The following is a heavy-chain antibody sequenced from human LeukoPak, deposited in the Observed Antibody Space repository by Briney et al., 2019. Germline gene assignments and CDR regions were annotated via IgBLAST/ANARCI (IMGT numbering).Heavy chain of an antibody. J-gene: IGHJ3*02. CDR2: ISWNSGII. D-gene: IGHD1-26*01. V-gene: IGHV3-9*01. Sequence: GRSLRLSCAASGFIFDDYAMHWVRQAPGKGLEWVSGISWNSGIILYADSVKGRFTISRDNAKNSLYLQMNSLRAEDTAVYYCATERLDAFDIWGQGTMVTVSS. CDR1: GFIFDDYA. CDR3: ATERLDAFDI.